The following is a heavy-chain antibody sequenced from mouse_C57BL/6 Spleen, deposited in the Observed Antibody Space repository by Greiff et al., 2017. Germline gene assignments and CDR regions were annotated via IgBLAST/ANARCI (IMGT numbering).Heavy chain of an antibody. V-gene: IGHV1-50*01. CDR2: SDPSDSYT. CDR3: ARRGGTTTVVATNY. D-gene: IGHD1-1*01. J-gene: IGHJ2*01. CDR1: GYTFTSYW. Sequence: QVQLQQPGAELVKPGASVKLSCKASGYTFTSYWMQWVKQRPGQGLEWIGESDPSDSYTNYNQKFKGKATLTVDTSSSTAYMQLSSLTSEDSAVYYCARRGGTTTVVATNYWGQGTTLTVSS.